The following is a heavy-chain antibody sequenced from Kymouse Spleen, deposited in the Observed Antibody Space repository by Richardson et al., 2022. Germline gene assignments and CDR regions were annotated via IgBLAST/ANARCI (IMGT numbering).Heavy chain of an antibody. V-gene: IGHV4-59*01. Sequence: QVQLQESGPGLVKPSETLSLTCTVSGGSISSYYWSWIRQPPGKGLEWIGYIYYSGSTNYNPSLKSRVTISVDTSKNQFSLKLSSVTAADTAVYYCARDITGTFDAFDIWGQGTMVTVSS. CDR3: ARDITGTFDAFDI. CDR2: IYYSGST. J-gene: IGHJ3*02. D-gene: IGHD1-20*01,IGHD1-7*01. CDR1: GGSISSYY.